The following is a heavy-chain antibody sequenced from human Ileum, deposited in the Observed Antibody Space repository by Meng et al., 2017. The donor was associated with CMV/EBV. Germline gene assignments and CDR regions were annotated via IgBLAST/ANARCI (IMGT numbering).Heavy chain of an antibody. J-gene: IGHJ4*02. Sequence: GGSLRLSCAASGFTFSSYAMHWVRQAPGKGLEYVSAISSNGGSTYYADSVKGRFTISRDNSKNTLYLQMGSLRAEDMAVYYCARGGMGQLWFPHFDYWGQGTRVT. D-gene: IGHD3-10*01. V-gene: IGHV3-64*02. CDR3: ARGGMGQLWFPHFDY. CDR1: GFTFSSYA. CDR2: ISSNGGST.